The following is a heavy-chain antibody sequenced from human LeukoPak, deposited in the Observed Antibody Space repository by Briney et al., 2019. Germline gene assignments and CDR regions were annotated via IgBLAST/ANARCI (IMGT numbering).Heavy chain of an antibody. Sequence: SQTLSLTCAVSGGSISRGGYCWSWIRQPPGKGLEWFGYIYHSGSTYYNPSLKSRVTVSVDRSKNQFSLKLSSVTAADTAVYYCARAYLGDSSGYSKAFDMWGQGTMVTVSS. CDR1: GGSISRGGYC. J-gene: IGHJ3*02. CDR2: IYHSGST. CDR3: ARAYLGDSSGYSKAFDM. D-gene: IGHD3-22*01. V-gene: IGHV4-30-2*01.